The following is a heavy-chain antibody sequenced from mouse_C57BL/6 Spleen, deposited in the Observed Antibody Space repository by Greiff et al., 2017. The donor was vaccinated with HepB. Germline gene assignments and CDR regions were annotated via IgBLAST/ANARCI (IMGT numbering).Heavy chain of an antibody. J-gene: IGHJ2*01. Sequence: QVQLQQPGAELVKPGASVKLSCKASGYTFTSYWMQWVKQRPGQGLEWIGEIDPSDSYTNYNQKFKGKATLTVDTSSSTAYMQLSSLTSEDSAVYYCARGYFTTVALDYWGQGTTLTVSS. V-gene: IGHV1-50*01. CDR1: GYTFTSYW. CDR2: IDPSDSYT. CDR3: ARGYFTTVALDY. D-gene: IGHD1-1*01.